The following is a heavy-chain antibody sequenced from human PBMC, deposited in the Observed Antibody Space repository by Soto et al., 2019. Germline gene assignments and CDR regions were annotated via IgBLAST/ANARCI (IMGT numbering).Heavy chain of an antibody. CDR3: ARAGQITVGGVILMGALDI. D-gene: IGHD3-16*01. V-gene: IGHV4-30-2*01. Sequence: SETLSLTCAVSGGSISSGGYSWSWIRQPPGKGLEWIGHIYDSGSTYYNPSLKSRVTLSVDRSKKQLSLKLSSVTAADTAVYYCARAGQITVGGVILMGALDIWGQGTMVTVSS. CDR2: IYDSGST. CDR1: GGSISSGGYS. J-gene: IGHJ3*02.